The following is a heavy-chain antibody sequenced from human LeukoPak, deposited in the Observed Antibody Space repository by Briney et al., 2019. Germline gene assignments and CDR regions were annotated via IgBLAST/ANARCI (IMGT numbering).Heavy chain of an antibody. CDR2: IIPILGIA. V-gene: IGHV1-69*04. CDR3: ASIMATTPPAMDV. D-gene: IGHD5-12*01. Sequence: ASVKVSCKASGGTFSSYAISWVRQAPGQGLEWMGRIIPILGIANYAQKFQGRVTITADKSTSTAYMELSSLRSEDTAVYYCASIMATTPPAMDVWGQGTTVTVSS. J-gene: IGHJ6*02. CDR1: GGTFSSYA.